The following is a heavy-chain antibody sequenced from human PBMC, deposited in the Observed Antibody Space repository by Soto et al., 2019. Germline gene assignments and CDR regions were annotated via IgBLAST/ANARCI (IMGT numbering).Heavy chain of an antibody. J-gene: IGHJ4*02. CDR3: ARGYSYGSFARFDS. CDR1: GYTLTELS. Sequence: ASVKVSCKVSGYTLTELSMHWVRQAPGKGLEWMGGFDPEDGETIYAQKFQGRVTMTEDTSTDTAYMELRSLRSEDTAVYYCARGYSYGSFARFDSWGQGTLVTVSS. CDR2: FDPEDGET. D-gene: IGHD5-18*01. V-gene: IGHV1-24*01.